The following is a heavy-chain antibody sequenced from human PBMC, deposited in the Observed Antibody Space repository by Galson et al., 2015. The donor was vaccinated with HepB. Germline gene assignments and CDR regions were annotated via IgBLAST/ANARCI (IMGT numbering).Heavy chain of an antibody. CDR2: IWYDGSNK. D-gene: IGHD4-11*01. CDR1: GFTFSSYG. J-gene: IGHJ5*02. V-gene: IGHV3-33*01. CDR3: AREPPSDYSNDEWFDP. Sequence: SLRLSCAASGFTFSSYGMHWVRQAPGKGLEWVAVIWYDGSNKYYADSVMGRFTISRDNSKNTLYLQMNSLRAEDTAVYYCAREPPSDYSNDEWFDPWGQGTLVTVSS.